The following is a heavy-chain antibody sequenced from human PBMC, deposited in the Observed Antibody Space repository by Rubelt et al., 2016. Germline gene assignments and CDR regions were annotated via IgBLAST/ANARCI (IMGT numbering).Heavy chain of an antibody. CDR1: GYTFTSYY. Sequence: QVQLVQSGAEVKKPGASVKVSCKASGYTFTSYYMHWVRQAPGQGLEWMGIINPSGGSTTYAQKFQGRVTMTRDRSTSTVYMDLSSLRCEDTAVYYCARVGFYYDSGSYVDWGQGTLVTVSS. D-gene: IGHD3-10*01. J-gene: IGHJ4*02. CDR2: INPSGGST. V-gene: IGHV1-46*01. CDR3: ARVGFYYDSGSYVD.